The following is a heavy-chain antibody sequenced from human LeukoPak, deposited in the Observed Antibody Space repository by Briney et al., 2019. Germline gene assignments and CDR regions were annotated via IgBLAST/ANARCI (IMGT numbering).Heavy chain of an antibody. J-gene: IGHJ4*02. Sequence: GGSLRLSCAASGFTFSSYAMSWVRQAPGKGLEWVSAIYSGGSTYYADSVKGRFTISRDNSKNTLYLQMNSLRAEDTAVYYCARVPTTVTTVYFDYWGQGTLVTVSS. CDR1: GFTFSSYA. CDR2: IYSGGST. CDR3: ARVPTTVTTVYFDY. D-gene: IGHD4-17*01. V-gene: IGHV3-53*01.